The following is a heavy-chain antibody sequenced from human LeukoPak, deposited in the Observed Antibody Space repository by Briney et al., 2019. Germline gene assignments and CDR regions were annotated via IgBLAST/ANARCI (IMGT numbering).Heavy chain of an antibody. J-gene: IGHJ4*02. CDR3: ADAIVGAPAHY. Sequence: GGSLRLPCAASGFTFSNYGMHWVRQAPGKGLEWVAVIWSGGSNTYYADSVKGRFTISRDNSKKTLFLQMNSLRAEDTAVYYCADAIVGAPAHYWGQGTLVTVSS. V-gene: IGHV3-33*01. CDR2: IWSGGSNT. CDR1: GFTFSNYG. D-gene: IGHD1-26*01.